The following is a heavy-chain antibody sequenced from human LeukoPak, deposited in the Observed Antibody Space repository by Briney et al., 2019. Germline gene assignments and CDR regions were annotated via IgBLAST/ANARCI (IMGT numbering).Heavy chain of an antibody. CDR3: AGGRTWLQRLAFDI. D-gene: IGHD5-24*01. V-gene: IGHV4-4*09. J-gene: IGHJ3*02. CDR1: GGSISSYY. CDR2: IYTSGSN. Sequence: SETLSLTGTGYGGSISSYYWSWIRQPPGKGLEWIGYIYTSGSNNYSPSLKSRVTISVEPSNNQCSLELGSVTAARTALYYCAGGRTWLQRLAFDIWGRGTMVSVSS.